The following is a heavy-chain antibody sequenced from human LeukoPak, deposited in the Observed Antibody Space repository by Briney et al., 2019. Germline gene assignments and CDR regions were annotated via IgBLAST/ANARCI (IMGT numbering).Heavy chain of an antibody. Sequence: ASVNVSCKASGYTFTSYYLHWVRQAPGQGLEWIGILNPSGGSASYAQKFQGRVTMTRDTSTSTVYLELSSLRSGDTAVYYCARATQSWFDPWGQGTLVTVSS. CDR1: GYTFTSYY. CDR3: ARATQSWFDP. CDR2: LNPSGGSA. J-gene: IGHJ5*02. V-gene: IGHV1-46*01.